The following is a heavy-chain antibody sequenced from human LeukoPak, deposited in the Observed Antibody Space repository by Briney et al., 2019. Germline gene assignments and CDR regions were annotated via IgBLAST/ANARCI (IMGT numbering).Heavy chain of an antibody. CDR3: AGTSALYSGSARPPLPFDY. D-gene: IGHD1-26*01. V-gene: IGHV4-31*03. CDR2: IYYSGST. J-gene: IGHJ4*02. CDR1: GGSISSGGYY. Sequence: SQTLSLTCTVSGGSISSGGYYWSWIRQHPGKGLEWIGYIYYSGSTYYNPSLKSRVTISVDTSKNQFSLKLSSVTAADTAVYYCAGTSALYSGSARPPLPFDYWGQGTLVTVSS.